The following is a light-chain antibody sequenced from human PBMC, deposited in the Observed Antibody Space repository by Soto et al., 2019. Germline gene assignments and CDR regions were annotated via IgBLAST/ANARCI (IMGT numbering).Light chain of an antibody. CDR1: QSVSRNY. CDR2: GAS. V-gene: IGKV3-20*01. Sequence: EIVLTQSPGTLSLSPGERATLSCRASQSVSRNYLVWYQQKPGQAPRLIIHGASSRATGVPDRITGSGSGTDFTLSISRLEPEDFAVYYCQQYGGSTRTFGQGTKVDIK. CDR3: QQYGGSTRT. J-gene: IGKJ1*01.